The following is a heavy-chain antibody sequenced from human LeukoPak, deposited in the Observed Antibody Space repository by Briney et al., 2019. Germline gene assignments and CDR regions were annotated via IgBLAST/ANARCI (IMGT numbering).Heavy chain of an antibody. CDR1: GFTFSSYG. Sequence: QTGGSLRLSCAASGFTFSSYGMNWVRQAPGKGLEWVSYISSSGSTIYYADSVKGRFTISRDNAKNSLYLQMNSLRAEDTAVYYCARDLRVGYYFDYWGQGTLVTVSS. CDR2: ISSSGSTI. V-gene: IGHV3-48*04. D-gene: IGHD2-15*01. CDR3: ARDLRVGYYFDY. J-gene: IGHJ4*02.